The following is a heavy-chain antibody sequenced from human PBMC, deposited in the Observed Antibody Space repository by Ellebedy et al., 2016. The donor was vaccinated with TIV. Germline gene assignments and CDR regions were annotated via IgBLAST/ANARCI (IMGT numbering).Heavy chain of an antibody. CDR3: ARWLAGHENFDY. CDR2: FYYDGNT. V-gene: IGHV4-39*07. CDR1: GGSISSSSYY. J-gene: IGHJ4*02. Sequence: MPSETLSLTCTISGGSISSSSYYWGWIRQPPGKGLEWIGPFYYDGNTYYTPSLKSRVTISLHTSQKQVSLKLSSVTAADTAVYYCARWLAGHENFDYWGQGTLVTVSS. D-gene: IGHD5-12*01.